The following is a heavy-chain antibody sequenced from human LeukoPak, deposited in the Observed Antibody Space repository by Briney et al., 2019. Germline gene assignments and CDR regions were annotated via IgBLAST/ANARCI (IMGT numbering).Heavy chain of an antibody. CDR2: INHSGST. D-gene: IGHD1-1*01. V-gene: IGHV4-34*01. CDR1: GGSFSGYY. CDR3: AGVYNWNDLFDY. J-gene: IGHJ4*02. Sequence: SETLSLTCAVYGGSFSGYYWSWIRQPPGKGLEWIGEINHSGSTNYNPSLKSRVTISVDTSKNQFSLKLSSATAADTAVYYCAGVYNWNDLFDYWGQGTLVTVSS.